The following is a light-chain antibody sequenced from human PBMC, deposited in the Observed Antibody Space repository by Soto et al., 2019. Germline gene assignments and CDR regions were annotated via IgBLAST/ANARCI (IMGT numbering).Light chain of an antibody. CDR2: GAS. J-gene: IGKJ2*01. Sequence: EIVMTQSPATLSVSPGERATLSCRASQSVSSNLAWYQQKPSQAPRLLIYGASTRATGSPARFSGSGSGTEFTLTISSLQSEDFGVYYCQQYNNWPPYTFGQGTKLEIK. CDR3: QQYNNWPPYT. V-gene: IGKV3-15*01. CDR1: QSVSSN.